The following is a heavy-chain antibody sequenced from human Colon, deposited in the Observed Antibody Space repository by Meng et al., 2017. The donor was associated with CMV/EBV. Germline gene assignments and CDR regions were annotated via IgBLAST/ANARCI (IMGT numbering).Heavy chain of an antibody. CDR2: IYYSGST. Sequence: SETLSLTCSVSGYYIKTGYFWGWIRQPPGKGLEWIGSIYYSGSTYYNPSLKSRVTISVDTSKNQFSLKLSSVTAADTAVYYCARDLSWLGLYYFDYWGQGTLVTVSS. CDR3: ARDLSWLGLYYFDY. D-gene: IGHD6-19*01. J-gene: IGHJ4*02. CDR1: GYYIKTGYF. V-gene: IGHV4-38-2*02.